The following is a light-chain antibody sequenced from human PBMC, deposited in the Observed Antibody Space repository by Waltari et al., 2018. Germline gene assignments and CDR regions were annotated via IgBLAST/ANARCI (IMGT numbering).Light chain of an antibody. CDR2: YKSDSDK. CDR3: MIWHSSAWV. J-gene: IGLJ3*02. V-gene: IGLV5-45*01. Sequence: QAVLTQPASLSASPGASASLTCTLRSGINVGTYRIYWYQQQPGSPPQYLLRYKSDSDKQQGSGGPSRFSGSKDASANAGILLISGLQSEDEADYYCMIWHSSAWVFGGGTKLTVL. CDR1: SGINVGTYR.